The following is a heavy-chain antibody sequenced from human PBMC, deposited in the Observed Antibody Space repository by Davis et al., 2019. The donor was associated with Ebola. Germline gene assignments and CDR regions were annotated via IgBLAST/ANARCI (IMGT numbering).Heavy chain of an antibody. CDR1: GGSFSGYY. CDR3: ARVDPNYYGMDV. Sequence: SETLSLTCAVYGGSFSGYYWSWIRQPPGKGLEWIGEINHSGSTNYNPSLKSRVTTSVDTSKNQFSLKLSSVTAADTAVYYCARVDPNYYGMDVWGQGTTVTVFS. CDR2: INHSGST. V-gene: IGHV4-34*01. J-gene: IGHJ6*02.